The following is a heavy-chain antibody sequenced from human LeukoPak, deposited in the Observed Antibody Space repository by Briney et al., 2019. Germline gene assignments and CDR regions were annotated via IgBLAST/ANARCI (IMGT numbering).Heavy chain of an antibody. CDR1: GASFSTYY. CDR3: TRGASPGGMDV. J-gene: IGHJ6*02. V-gene: IGHV4-4*07. CDR2: IYSTGST. Sequence: SETLSLTCTVSGASFSTYYWSWLRQSAGKGLEWVGRIYSTGSTDYNPSLKSRVTMSLDTSKSQFSLRLTSVTAADTAVYYCTRGASPGGMDVWGQGTTVTVSS. D-gene: IGHD2-2*01.